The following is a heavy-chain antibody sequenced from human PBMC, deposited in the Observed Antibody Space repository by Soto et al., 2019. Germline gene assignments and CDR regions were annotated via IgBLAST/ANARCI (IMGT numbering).Heavy chain of an antibody. J-gene: IGHJ4*02. V-gene: IGHV4-31*03. CDR1: GGSISSEGYY. Sequence: SETLSLTCTVSGGSISSEGYYWSWFRQLPGKGLEWIGDIYYSGTTYHNPSLRSRLTISGDASKNQFSLKLSSVTAADTALYYCARGRGYSYGPYYFDYWGQGTLVTVS. CDR2: IYYSGTT. CDR3: ARGRGYSYGPYYFDY. D-gene: IGHD5-18*01.